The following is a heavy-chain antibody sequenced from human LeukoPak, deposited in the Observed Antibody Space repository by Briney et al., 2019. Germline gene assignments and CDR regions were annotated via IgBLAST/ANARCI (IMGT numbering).Heavy chain of an antibody. CDR3: ARPMKASYDAFDI. Sequence: GGSLTLSCAASGFTFSSYSMNWVRQAPGKGLEWVSSISSSSSYIYYADSVKGRFTISRDNAKNSLYLQMNSLRAEDTAVYYCARPMKASYDAFDIWGQGTMVTVSS. CDR1: GFTFSSYS. J-gene: IGHJ3*02. CDR2: ISSSSSYI. D-gene: IGHD3-22*01. V-gene: IGHV3-21*01.